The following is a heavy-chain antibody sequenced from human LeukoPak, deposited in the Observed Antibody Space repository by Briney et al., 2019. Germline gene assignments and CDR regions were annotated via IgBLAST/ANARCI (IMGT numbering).Heavy chain of an antibody. CDR1: GDSVSSNSAA. CDR3: AREQQMNYYYYMDV. V-gene: IGHV6-1*01. Sequence: SETLSLTCAISGDSVSSNSAAWNWIRQSPSRGLEWLGRTYYRSKWYNDYAVSVDSRISIDASTSKNQFSLQLNSVTPEDTAVYFCAREQQMNYYYYMDVWGNGTTVTVSS. J-gene: IGHJ6*03. D-gene: IGHD6-13*01. CDR2: TYYRSKWYN.